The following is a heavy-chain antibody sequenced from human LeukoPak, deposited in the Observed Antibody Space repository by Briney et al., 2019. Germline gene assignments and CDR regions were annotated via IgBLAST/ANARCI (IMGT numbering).Heavy chain of an antibody. CDR1: GYTFTSYY. J-gene: IGHJ4*02. V-gene: IGHV1-2*02. Sequence: ASVKVSCTASGYTFTSYYMHWVRQAPGQGLEWMGWINPNSGGTNYAQKFQGRVTMTRDTSISTAYMELSRLRSDDTAVYYCATALWDYGRFDYWGQGTLVTVSS. D-gene: IGHD4-17*01. CDR2: INPNSGGT. CDR3: ATALWDYGRFDY.